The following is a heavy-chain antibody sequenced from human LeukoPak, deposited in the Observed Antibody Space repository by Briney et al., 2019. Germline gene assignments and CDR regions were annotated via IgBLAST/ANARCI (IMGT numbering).Heavy chain of an antibody. D-gene: IGHD3-22*01. CDR3: ARGGGRNYYDSSGYYVFDY. Sequence: GASVKVSCKASGYTFTSYYMHWVRQAPGQGLEWMGIINPSGGSTSYAQKFQGRVTITRDVSTSTVYMELRSLGSEDTAVYYRARGGGRNYYDSSGYYVFDYWGQGTLVTVSS. J-gene: IGHJ4*02. CDR2: INPSGGST. V-gene: IGHV1-46*01. CDR1: GYTFTSYY.